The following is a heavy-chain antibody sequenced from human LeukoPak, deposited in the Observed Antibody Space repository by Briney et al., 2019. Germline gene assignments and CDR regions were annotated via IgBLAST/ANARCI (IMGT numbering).Heavy chain of an antibody. J-gene: IGHJ6*02. Sequence: SQTLSLTCAISGDSVSSNSFSWNWIRQSPSRGLEWLGRTYLRSKWYNDSAVSVKSRITINPDTSKNQFSLQLNSVTPEDTAVYYCAREGGGKGGMGVWGQGTTVTVSS. CDR2: TYLRSKWYN. CDR3: AREGGGKGGMGV. CDR1: GDSVSSNSFS. V-gene: IGHV6-1*01. D-gene: IGHD3-16*01.